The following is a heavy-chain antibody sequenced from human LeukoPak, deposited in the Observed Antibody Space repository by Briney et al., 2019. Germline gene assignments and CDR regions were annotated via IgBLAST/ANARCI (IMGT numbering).Heavy chain of an antibody. Sequence: GGSLRLSCAASGFTLNNYAMTWVRQAPGKGLEWVSAISANGVDTFYAPSVKGRFTISRDNSKNTLYLQINSLRAEDTAIYYCAKDIWWSVSWGQGTLVTVSS. D-gene: IGHD2-8*02. CDR1: GFTLNNYA. J-gene: IGHJ5*02. V-gene: IGHV3-23*01. CDR2: ISANGVDT. CDR3: AKDIWWSVS.